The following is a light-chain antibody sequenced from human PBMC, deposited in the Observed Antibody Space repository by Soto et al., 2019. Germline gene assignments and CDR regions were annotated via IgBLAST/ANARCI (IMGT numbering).Light chain of an antibody. J-gene: IGKJ4*01. Sequence: EVVFTHSPGTLSFSPVESATLSCRASQSISSGYLAWYQQKPGQAPRLLIYGATSRATGIPGRFSGSGSGTDFTLTVSGLEPEDFAVYYCQQYSSPPPTFGGGTKVDIK. V-gene: IGKV3-20*01. CDR2: GAT. CDR3: QQYSSPPPT. CDR1: QSISSGY.